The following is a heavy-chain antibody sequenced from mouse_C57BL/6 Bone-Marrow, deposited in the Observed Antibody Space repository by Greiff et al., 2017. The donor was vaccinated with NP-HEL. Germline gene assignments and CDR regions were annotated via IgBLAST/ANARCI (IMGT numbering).Heavy chain of an antibody. J-gene: IGHJ2*01. V-gene: IGHV1-54*01. CDR2: INPGSGGT. CDR1: GYAFTNYL. Sequence: QVQLQQSGAELVRPGTSVKVSCKASGYAFTNYLIEWVKQRPGQGLEWIGAINPGSGGTNYNEKFKGKATLTADKSSSTAYMQLSSLTSEDSAVYFCARYDSSGQYYFDYWGQGTTLTVSS. D-gene: IGHD3-2*02. CDR3: ARYDSSGQYYFDY.